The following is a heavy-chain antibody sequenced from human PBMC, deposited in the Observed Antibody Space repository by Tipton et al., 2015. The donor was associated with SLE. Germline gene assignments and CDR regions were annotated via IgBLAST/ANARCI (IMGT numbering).Heavy chain of an antibody. CDR2: IWYDGRNK. Sequence: SLRLSCAASGFTFSTYGMHWVRQAPGKGLEWVAVIWYDGRNKYYADSVKGRFTISRDNSKNTLYLQMNSLRAEDTAMYYCAKNSQSSAAIGEYFQHWGQGTLVTVSS. J-gene: IGHJ1*01. V-gene: IGHV3-30*18. D-gene: IGHD2-2*02. CDR3: AKNSQSSAAIGEYFQH. CDR1: GFTFSTYG.